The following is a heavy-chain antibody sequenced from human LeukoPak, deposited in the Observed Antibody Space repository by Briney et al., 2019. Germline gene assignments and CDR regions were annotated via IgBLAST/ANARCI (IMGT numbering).Heavy chain of an antibody. CDR1: GFTFSSYS. Sequence: GGSLRLSCAASGFTFSSYSMNWVRQAPGKGLEWVSSISSSSYIYYADSVKGRFTISRDNAKNSLYLQMNSLRAEDTAVYYCAREEGYDGTFDYWGQGTLVTVSS. CDR3: AREEGYDGTFDY. CDR2: ISSSSYI. D-gene: IGHD5-12*01. V-gene: IGHV3-21*01. J-gene: IGHJ4*02.